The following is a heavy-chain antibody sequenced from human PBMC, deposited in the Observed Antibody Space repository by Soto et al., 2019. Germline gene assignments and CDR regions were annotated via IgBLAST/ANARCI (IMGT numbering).Heavy chain of an antibody. V-gene: IGHV1-3*01. CDR3: ARDLGGWPDY. CDR1: GYTFTSYA. J-gene: IGHJ4*02. D-gene: IGHD6-19*01. Sequence: QVQHVQSGAEVKKPGASLKVSCKASGYTFTSYAIHWVRQAPGQRLEWMGWINAGNGNTKYSQKFQDRVTITRDTSASTAYMELSSLRTEDTAVYYCARDLGGWPDYWGQGTLVTVSS. CDR2: INAGNGNT.